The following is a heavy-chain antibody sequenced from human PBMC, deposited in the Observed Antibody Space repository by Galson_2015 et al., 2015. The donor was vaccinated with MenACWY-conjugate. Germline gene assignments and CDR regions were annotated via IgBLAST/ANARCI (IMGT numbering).Heavy chain of an antibody. J-gene: IGHJ4*02. D-gene: IGHD3-10*01. Sequence: QSGAEVKKPGESLKISCKGSGYSFASYWIAWMRQMPGKGLEWMGIVYPGDSHSIYSPSFQGQVTISADKSINTAYLQWNSLKASDTAMYYCARHENGFGESLDYWGQGTLVTVSS. CDR1: GYSFASYW. CDR3: ARHENGFGESLDY. V-gene: IGHV5-51*01. CDR2: VYPGDSHS.